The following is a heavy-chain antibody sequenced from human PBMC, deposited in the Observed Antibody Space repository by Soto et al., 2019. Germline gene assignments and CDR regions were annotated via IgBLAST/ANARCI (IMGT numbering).Heavy chain of an antibody. V-gene: IGHV3-9*01. D-gene: IGHD2-2*01. J-gene: IGHJ4*02. CDR3: AKGRTGMPSEIDS. Sequence: SLKISCAASGFTFGDYAMHWVRQRPGEGLEWVSSISWNRANIGYADSVKGRFFISRDNAENSLYLQMDSLTDEDTALYYCAKGRTGMPSEIDSWGQGTLVTVSS. CDR2: ISWNRANI. CDR1: GFTFGDYA.